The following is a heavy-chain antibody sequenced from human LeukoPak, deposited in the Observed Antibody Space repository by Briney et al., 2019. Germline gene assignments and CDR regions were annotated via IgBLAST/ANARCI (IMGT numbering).Heavy chain of an antibody. D-gene: IGHD2-15*01. Sequence: NSGGSLRLSCAASGFTLSDYYMSWIRQAPGKGLEWVSYISDSGNTIHHATSVKGRFTISRDNAKNSLYLQMNSLRAEDTAVHYCARLRSEDDSTVDCWGQGTLVTVSS. V-gene: IGHV3-11*04. J-gene: IGHJ4*02. CDR3: ARLRSEDDSTVDC. CDR1: GFTLSDYY. CDR2: ISDSGNTI.